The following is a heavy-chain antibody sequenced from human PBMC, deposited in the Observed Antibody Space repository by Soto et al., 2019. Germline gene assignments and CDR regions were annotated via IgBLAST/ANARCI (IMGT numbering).Heavy chain of an antibody. D-gene: IGHD3-22*01. CDR2: IYHSGST. J-gene: IGHJ4*02. Sequence: SETLSLTCAVSGYSISSGYYWGWIRQPPGKGLEWIGSIYHSGSTYYNPSLKSRVTISVDTSKNQFSLKLSSVTAADSAVYYCARDAGLDYCDSSGPDYWGQGTLVTVSS. CDR1: GYSISSGYY. CDR3: ARDAGLDYCDSSGPDY. V-gene: IGHV4-38-2*02.